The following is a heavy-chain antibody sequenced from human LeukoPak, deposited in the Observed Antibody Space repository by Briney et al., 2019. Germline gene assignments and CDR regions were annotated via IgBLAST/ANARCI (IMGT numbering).Heavy chain of an antibody. Sequence: ASVKVSCKCSGYTFTCYDINRVRQVTGQGLEWMGWMNPNSGSTGYAQKFQGRVTITRNTSISTAYMELIGLRSEDTDVNYCARGPLTGYPYYFEYWGQGTLVTVSS. D-gene: IGHD5-12*01. J-gene: IGHJ4*02. CDR2: MNPNSGST. V-gene: IGHV1-8*03. CDR3: ARGPLTGYPYYFEY. CDR1: GYTFTCYD.